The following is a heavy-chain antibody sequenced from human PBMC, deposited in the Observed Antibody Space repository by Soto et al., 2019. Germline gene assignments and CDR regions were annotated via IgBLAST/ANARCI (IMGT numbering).Heavy chain of an antibody. J-gene: IGHJ5*02. CDR2: ISLYSDGT. V-gene: IGHV1-18*01. CDR1: GCTFSKYG. CDR3: ARVVPGAEAWFGP. D-gene: IGHD2-2*01. Sequence: WAAVKVSCKTCGCTFSKYGITWVRQAPGQPLEWLGWISLYSDGTNYAQKFQGRVSMTTDTSTTTAYMELRSLRSDDTAVYYCARVVPGAEAWFGPWGQGTLVTVSS.